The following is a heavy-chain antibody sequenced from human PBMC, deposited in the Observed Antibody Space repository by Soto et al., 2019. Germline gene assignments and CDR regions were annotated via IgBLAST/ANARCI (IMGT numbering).Heavy chain of an antibody. V-gene: IGHV3-48*01. Sequence: GGSLRLSCAASGFTFSSYSMNWVRQAPGKGLEWVSYISSSSSSTIYYADSVKGRFTISRDNAKSSLYLQMNSLRAEDTAVYYCAKDPDAKSGPDCGWGQGTLVTVSS. D-gene: IGHD2-21*01. CDR3: AKDPDAKSGPDCG. CDR2: ISSSSSSTI. J-gene: IGHJ4*02. CDR1: GFTFSSYS.